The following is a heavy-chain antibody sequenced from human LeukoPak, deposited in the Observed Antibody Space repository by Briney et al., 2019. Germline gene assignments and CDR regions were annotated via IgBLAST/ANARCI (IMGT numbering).Heavy chain of an antibody. V-gene: IGHV1-69*05. D-gene: IGHD6-13*01. CDR2: IIPIFGTA. CDR3: AYGRSSWYSYTEPNYYYYMDV. Sequence: ASVKLSCKASGGTFSSYAISWVRQAPGQGLEWMGGIIPIFGTANYAQKFQGRVTITTDESTSTAYMELSSLRSEDTAVYYCAYGRSSWYSYTEPNYYYYMDVWGKGTTVTVSS. CDR1: GGTFSSYA. J-gene: IGHJ6*03.